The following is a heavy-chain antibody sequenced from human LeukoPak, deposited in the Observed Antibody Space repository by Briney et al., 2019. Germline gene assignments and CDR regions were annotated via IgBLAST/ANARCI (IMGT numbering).Heavy chain of an antibody. Sequence: SETLSLTCAVSGYSISSGYYWCWIRQPPGKGLEWIGSIYHSGSSYYNPSLKSRVTISVDTSKNQFSLKLSSVTAADTAVYYCARGEGFDSVRGWFDPWGQGTLVTVSS. CDR3: ARGEGFDSVRGWFDP. D-gene: IGHD3-9*01. CDR2: IYHSGSS. CDR1: GYSISSGYY. V-gene: IGHV4-38-2*01. J-gene: IGHJ5*02.